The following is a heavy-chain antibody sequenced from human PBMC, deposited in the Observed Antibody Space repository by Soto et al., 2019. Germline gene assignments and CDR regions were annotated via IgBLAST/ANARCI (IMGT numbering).Heavy chain of an antibody. D-gene: IGHD5-18*01. Sequence: EVQLVESGGGLMQPGGSLRLSCAASGLSVSSNYMTWVRQAPGKGLEWVSIIYRGGGTYYADSLKGRFIISRDDSKNTVYLKINSLRAGDTALYYCARRDDSETFDIWGQGTMVTVSS. J-gene: IGHJ3*02. CDR3: ARRDDSETFDI. CDR2: IYRGGGT. CDR1: GLSVSSNY. V-gene: IGHV3-53*01.